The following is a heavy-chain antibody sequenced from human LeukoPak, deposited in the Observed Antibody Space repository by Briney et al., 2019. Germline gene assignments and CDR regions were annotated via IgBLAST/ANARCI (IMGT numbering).Heavy chain of an antibody. CDR1: GGSISSSNYY. CDR2: IYYSGST. Sequence: PSQTLSLTCSVSGGSISSSNYYWSWIRQPPGKGLEWIGYIYYSGSTNSNPSLKSRVSISIDTSTNQFSLKLSSVTAADAAVYYCARERKSSNSNRYFDSWGQGTLVTVSS. D-gene: IGHD6-13*01. CDR3: ARERKSSNSNRYFDS. V-gene: IGHV4-61*01. J-gene: IGHJ4*02.